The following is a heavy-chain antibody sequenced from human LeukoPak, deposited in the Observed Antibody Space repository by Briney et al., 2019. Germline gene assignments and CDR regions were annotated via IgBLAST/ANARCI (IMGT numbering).Heavy chain of an antibody. D-gene: IGHD5-24*01. CDR1: GFTFSSYG. J-gene: IGHJ4*02. Sequence: GGSLRLSCAASGFTFSSYGMHWVRQAPGKGLEWVAVIWYDGSNKYYADSVKGRFTISRDNSKNTLYLQMNSLRAEDTAVYYCAKNGDGYNAYYFDYWGQGTLVTVSS. V-gene: IGHV3-30*02. CDR3: AKNGDGYNAYYFDY. CDR2: IWYDGSNK.